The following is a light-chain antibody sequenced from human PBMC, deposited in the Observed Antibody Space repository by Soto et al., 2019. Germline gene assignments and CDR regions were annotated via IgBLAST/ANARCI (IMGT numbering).Light chain of an antibody. CDR3: CSYAGSRTVV. Sequence: QSALTQPASVSGSPGQSITISCTGTSSDVGSYNLVSWYQQYPGKAPKFIIYEGNKRPSGVSNRFSGSKSGNTASLTISALQTEDEADYYCCSYAGSRTVVFGGGTQLTVL. CDR2: EGN. CDR1: SSDVGSYNL. V-gene: IGLV2-23*01. J-gene: IGLJ2*01.